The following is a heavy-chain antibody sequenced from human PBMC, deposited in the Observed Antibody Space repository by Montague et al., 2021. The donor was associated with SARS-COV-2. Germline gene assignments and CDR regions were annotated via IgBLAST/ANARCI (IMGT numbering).Heavy chain of an antibody. Sequence: CAISGDSVSSNIATWNWIRQSPSRGLEWLGRTYYRSKWYNDYAESVKSRITIDPDTSKRQFSLHLNSVTPEDTAVYYCAGIPVGSKYYFDFWGQGTLVTVSS. CDR1: GDSVSSNIAT. D-gene: IGHD2-2*01. J-gene: IGHJ4*02. CDR3: AGIPVGSKYYFDF. V-gene: IGHV6-1*01. CDR2: TYYRSKWYN.